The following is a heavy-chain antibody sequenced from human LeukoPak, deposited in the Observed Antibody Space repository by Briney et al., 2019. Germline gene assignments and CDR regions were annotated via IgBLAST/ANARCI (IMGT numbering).Heavy chain of an antibody. CDR3: SKGPLGGQLDY. J-gene: IGHJ4*02. V-gene: IGHV3-23*01. Sequence: GGSLRLSCAAADFTFSSYAMSLGRQAPGKGLELVSAFSGSGGSTYYADSVKGRFTISRDNSKNTLYLQMNSRRAEDTAVYYCSKGPLGGQLDYWGQGTLVTVSS. D-gene: IGHD6-13*01. CDR2: FSGSGGST. CDR1: DFTFSSYA.